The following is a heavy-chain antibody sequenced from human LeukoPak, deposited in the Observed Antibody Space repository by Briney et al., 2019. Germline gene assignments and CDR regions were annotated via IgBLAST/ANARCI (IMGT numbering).Heavy chain of an antibody. V-gene: IGHV4-59*01. Sequence: SETLSLTCSVSGGSISSYYWSWIRQPPGKGLEWIGYIYYSGSTNYNPSLKSRVTISVDTSKNQFSLKLNSVTTADTAVYYCARGGYSSAWYSYYYYCMDVWGEGTTVTVSS. CDR2: IYYSGST. CDR3: ARGGYSSAWYSYYYYCMDV. CDR1: GGSISSYY. J-gene: IGHJ6*03. D-gene: IGHD6-13*01.